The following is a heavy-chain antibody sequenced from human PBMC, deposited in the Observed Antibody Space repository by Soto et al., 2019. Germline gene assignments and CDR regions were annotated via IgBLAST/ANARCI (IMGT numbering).Heavy chain of an antibody. CDR1: GFTFSSYA. J-gene: IGHJ5*02. D-gene: IGHD3-16*01. CDR2: IGASGAAT. V-gene: IGHV3-23*01. CDR3: ARSDWFDP. Sequence: GGSLRLSCAASGFTFSSYAMSWVRQAPGKGLEWVSGIGASGAATYYADSVKGRFTISRDNSKNTLYLQMDSLRAEDTAVYYCARSDWFDPWGQGTLVTVSS.